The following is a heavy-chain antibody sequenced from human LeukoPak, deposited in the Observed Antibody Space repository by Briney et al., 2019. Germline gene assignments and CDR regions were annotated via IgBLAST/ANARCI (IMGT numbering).Heavy chain of an antibody. CDR1: VGFISRYY. D-gene: IGHD5-12*01. Sequence: SQTLSLMCTFSVGFISRYYWSWMRQPPGKGLEGSVYIYYSGSSNFNPSLKSQVTISVDTSKTQSSLKVSSVTAADTAVYYYARGRGNSGYDPAHNYDYGMDVWGQGTTVTVSS. V-gene: IGHV4-59*01. CDR3: ARGRGNSGYDPAHNYDYGMDV. CDR2: IYYSGSS. J-gene: IGHJ6*02.